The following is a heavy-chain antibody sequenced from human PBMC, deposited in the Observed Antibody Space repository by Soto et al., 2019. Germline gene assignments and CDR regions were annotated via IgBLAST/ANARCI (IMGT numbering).Heavy chain of an antibody. D-gene: IGHD6-13*01. J-gene: IGHJ4*02. CDR3: ARGGPAADFDL. Sequence: QEQLVQSGAEVKKPGASVKVSCEASGYTFRSNDIDWVRQASGQGLEWMGCMKPSTGDSGYAQDFPGRITLTRDAATGTAYMELSSLRPEDTAVYYCARGGPAADFDLWGQGTLVTVSS. CDR1: GYTFRSND. CDR2: MKPSTGDS. V-gene: IGHV1-8*01.